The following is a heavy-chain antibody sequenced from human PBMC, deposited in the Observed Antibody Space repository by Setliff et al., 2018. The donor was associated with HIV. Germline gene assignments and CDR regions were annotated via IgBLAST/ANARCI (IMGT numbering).Heavy chain of an antibody. Sequence: GGSLRLSCAASGFTFSSYEMTWVRQAPGKGLEWVSYISRSGNTIYYADSAKGRFTISRDNAKNSLFLQMNSLRAEDTAIYYCARLLRGGGDYFDYWGQGTLVTVSS. CDR1: GFTFSSYE. V-gene: IGHV3-48*03. CDR3: ARLLRGGGDYFDY. CDR2: ISRSGNTI. J-gene: IGHJ4*02. D-gene: IGHD3-10*01.